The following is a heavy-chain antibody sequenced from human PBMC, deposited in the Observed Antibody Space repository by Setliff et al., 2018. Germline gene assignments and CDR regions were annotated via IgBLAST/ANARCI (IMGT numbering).Heavy chain of an antibody. D-gene: IGHD3-22*01. V-gene: IGHV4-34*12. CDR2: IIHSGST. Sequence: SETLSLTCAVYGGSSSGYYWSWIRQPPGKRLEWIGEIIHSGSTNYNPSLKSRVTIPMDTSKNQFSLKVSSVTAADTAVYYCARESRYYYDNLGTLDYWGQGTLVTVSS. CDR1: GGSSSGYY. CDR3: ARESRYYYDNLGTLDY. J-gene: IGHJ4*02.